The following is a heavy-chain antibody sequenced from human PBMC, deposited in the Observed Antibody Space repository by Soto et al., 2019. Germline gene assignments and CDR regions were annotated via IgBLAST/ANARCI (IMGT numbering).Heavy chain of an antibody. Sequence: QVQLVQSGAEVKKPGASVKVSCKASGYTFTSYYMHWVRQAPGQGLEWMGIINPSGGSTSYAQKFQGRVTMTRDTSTSTVYMELSSLRSEDTAVYYCARDPLRGRVVLVPAASFDPWGQGTLVTVSS. CDR1: GYTFTSYY. CDR3: ARDPLRGRVVLVPAASFDP. J-gene: IGHJ5*02. V-gene: IGHV1-46*01. CDR2: INPSGGST. D-gene: IGHD2-2*01.